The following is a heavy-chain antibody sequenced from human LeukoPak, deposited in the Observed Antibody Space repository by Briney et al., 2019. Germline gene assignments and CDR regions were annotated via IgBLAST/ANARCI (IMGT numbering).Heavy chain of an antibody. D-gene: IGHD3-10*01. Sequence: GGSLRLSCAASGFTFSTYWMSWVRQAPGKGLEWVANIKQDGSEKFYVDSVKGRFTISRDNAKNSMYLQMNSLRAEDTAVYYCARDDRIMVRGVPDYWGQGTQVTVFS. V-gene: IGHV3-7*03. CDR1: GFTFSTYW. CDR2: IKQDGSEK. CDR3: ARDDRIMVRGVPDY. J-gene: IGHJ4*02.